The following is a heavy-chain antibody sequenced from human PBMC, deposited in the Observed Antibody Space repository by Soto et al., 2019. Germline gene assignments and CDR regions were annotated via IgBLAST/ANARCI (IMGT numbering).Heavy chain of an antibody. Sequence: SGPTLVNPTQTLTLTCTFSGFSLSTSGVGVGWIRQPPGKALEWLALIYWDDDKRYSPSLKGRLTITKDTSKNQVVLTMTNMDPVDTATYYCAHTHYDFWSGYYDYWGQGTLVTVSS. CDR1: GFSLSTSGVG. D-gene: IGHD3-3*01. CDR2: IYWDDDK. J-gene: IGHJ4*02. V-gene: IGHV2-5*02. CDR3: AHTHYDFWSGYYDY.